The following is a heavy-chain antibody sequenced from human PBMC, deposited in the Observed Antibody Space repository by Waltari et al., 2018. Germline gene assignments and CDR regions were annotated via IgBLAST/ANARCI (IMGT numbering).Heavy chain of an antibody. V-gene: IGHV4-34*01. J-gene: IGHJ4*02. D-gene: IGHD3-16*02. CDR3: ASGSYIWGSYRYDYEY. Sequence: QVQLQQWGAGLLKPSETLSLTCAVYGGSFSGYYWSWIRQPPGKGLEWIGETNHSGSTHHTPYLNRRVTISVDTSKHQFSLKLSSVTAADTAVYYCASGSYIWGSYRYDYEYWGQGTLVTVAS. CDR1: GGSFSGYY. CDR2: TNHSGST.